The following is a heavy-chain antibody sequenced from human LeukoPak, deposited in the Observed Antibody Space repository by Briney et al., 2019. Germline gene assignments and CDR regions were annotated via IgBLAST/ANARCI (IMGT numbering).Heavy chain of an antibody. D-gene: IGHD3-10*01. CDR3: ARCRSYYGSASDSLGAFAI. CDR2: IIPIFGTA. Sequence: GSSVKVSCKASGGTFSSYAISWVRQAPGQGLEWMGGIIPIFGTANYAQKFQGRVTITADKSTSTAYMELSSLRSEDTAVYYCARCRSYYGSASDSLGAFAILGQGTMVTVSS. V-gene: IGHV1-69*06. J-gene: IGHJ3*02. CDR1: GGTFSSYA.